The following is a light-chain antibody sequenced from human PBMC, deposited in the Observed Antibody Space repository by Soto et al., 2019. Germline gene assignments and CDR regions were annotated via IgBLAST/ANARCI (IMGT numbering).Light chain of an antibody. CDR1: QSVSSY. J-gene: IGKJ2*01. Sequence: EIVLTQSPATLALSPGERATLSCRASQSVSSYLAWYQQKPGQAPSLLIYDASNRATGIPARFSGSGSGTDLTLTISSLEPEDFAVYYCQQRSNWPRTFGQGTKLEIK. CDR2: DAS. CDR3: QQRSNWPRT. V-gene: IGKV3-11*01.